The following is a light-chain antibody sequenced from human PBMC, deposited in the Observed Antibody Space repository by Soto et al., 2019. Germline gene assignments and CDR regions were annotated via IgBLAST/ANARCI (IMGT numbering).Light chain of an antibody. CDR1: QSISTW. Sequence: GDRVTITCRASQSISTWLAWYQQKPGKAPKLLIYDASSLESGVPSRFSGSGSGTEFTLTISSLQPDDFATYYCQHYESWPWTFGQGTKVDIK. V-gene: IGKV1-5*01. CDR2: DAS. CDR3: QHYESWPWT. J-gene: IGKJ1*01.